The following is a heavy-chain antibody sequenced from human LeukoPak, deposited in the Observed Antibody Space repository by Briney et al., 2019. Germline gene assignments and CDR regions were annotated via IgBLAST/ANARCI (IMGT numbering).Heavy chain of an antibody. CDR3: ARVSVVYGMDV. CDR1: GGSISSDY. J-gene: IGHJ6*02. CDR2: MFYTGNT. Sequence: PSETLSLTCSVSGGSISSDYWAWIRQPPGKGLDWIGYMFYTGNTNYNPSLKSRVTISLATSKNQFSLKLSSVTAADTAVYYCARVSVVYGMDVWGRGTTVTVSS. V-gene: IGHV4-59*01.